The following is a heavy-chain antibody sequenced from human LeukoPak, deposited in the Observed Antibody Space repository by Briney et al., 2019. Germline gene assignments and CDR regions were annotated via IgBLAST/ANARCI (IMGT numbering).Heavy chain of an antibody. D-gene: IGHD3-10*01. J-gene: IGHJ4*02. CDR3: ARDTYYTSGTYYIDYFDS. CDR1: GGSMSSHY. Sequence: TSETLSLTCTVSGGSMSSHYWSWVRQPPGKALEWIGYISHGGQTLSNPSLSSRVTISVDTSNNQFSLKLTSVTAADTAVYFCARDTYYTSGTYYIDYFDSWGQGALATVSS. CDR2: ISHGGQT. V-gene: IGHV4-59*11.